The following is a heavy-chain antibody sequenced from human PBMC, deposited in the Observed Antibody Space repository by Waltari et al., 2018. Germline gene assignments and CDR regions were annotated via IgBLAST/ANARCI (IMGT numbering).Heavy chain of an antibody. J-gene: IGHJ1*01. Sequence: QVQLQESGPGLVKPSETLSLTCTVSGGSISSYYWSWIRQPPGQGLGWIGYIYYSGSTNYNPSLKSRVTISVDTSKNQFSLKLSSVTAADTAVYYCARGWDCSGGSCYSDRDEYFQHWGQGTLVTVSS. CDR1: GGSISSYY. V-gene: IGHV4-59*01. D-gene: IGHD2-15*01. CDR2: IYYSGST. CDR3: ARGWDCSGGSCYSDRDEYFQH.